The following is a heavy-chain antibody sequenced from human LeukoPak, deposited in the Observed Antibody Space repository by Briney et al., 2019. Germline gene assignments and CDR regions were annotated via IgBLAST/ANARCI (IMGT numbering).Heavy chain of an antibody. CDR2: INPNSGGT. V-gene: IGHV1-2*06. Sequence: GASVKVSCKASGYTFTGYYMHWVRQAPGQGLEWMGRINPNSGGTNYAQKFQGRVTMTRDTSISTAYMELSRLRSDDTAVYYCARAIDACNYDYVWGGYYFDYWGQGTLVTVSS. J-gene: IGHJ4*02. CDR3: ARAIDACNYDYVWGGYYFDY. D-gene: IGHD3-16*01. CDR1: GYTFTGYY.